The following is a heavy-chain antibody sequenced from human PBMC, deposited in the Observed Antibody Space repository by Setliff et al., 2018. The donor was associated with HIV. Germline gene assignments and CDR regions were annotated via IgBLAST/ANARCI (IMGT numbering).Heavy chain of an antibody. J-gene: IGHJ4*02. D-gene: IGHD6-19*01. CDR1: GGPNSNNSYY. V-gene: IGHV4-39*01. CDR3: ARQFRYPNRAVAGVDY. Sequence: SETLSLTCTVSGGPNSNNSYYWGWVRQPPGKGLELIGNLFYNGNTYYNPSLKSRVTISVDTSKNQFSLKLSSVTAADTAIYFCARQFRYPNRAVAGVDYWGQGTLVTVSS. CDR2: LFYNGNT.